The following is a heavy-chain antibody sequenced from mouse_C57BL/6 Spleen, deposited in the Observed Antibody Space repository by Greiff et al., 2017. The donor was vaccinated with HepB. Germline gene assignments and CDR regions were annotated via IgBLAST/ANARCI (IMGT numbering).Heavy chain of an antibody. J-gene: IGHJ3*01. V-gene: IGHV14-2*01. CDR3: ARGSYGNPFAY. Sequence: EVQLQQSGAELVKPGASVKLSCTASGFNIKDYYMHWVKQRTEQGLEWIGRIDPEDGETKYAPKFQGKATITADTSPNTAYLQLSSLTSEDTAVYYCARGSYGNPFAYWGQGTLVTVSA. CDR1: GFNIKDYY. D-gene: IGHD2-1*01. CDR2: IDPEDGET.